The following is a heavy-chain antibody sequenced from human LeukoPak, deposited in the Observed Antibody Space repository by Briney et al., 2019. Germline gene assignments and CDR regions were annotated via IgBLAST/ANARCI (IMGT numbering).Heavy chain of an antibody. CDR3: ATNAGPAPHDAFDI. CDR1: GVSITTYQ. Sequence: PSETLSLTCTVSGVSITTYQWYWIRQPPGQGLEWIGYTQSSGSTDYNPSLKSRVTISKDTSKNQFSLRLSSVTAADTALYYCATNAGPAPHDAFDIWSQGTMVTVSS. V-gene: IGHV4-4*08. D-gene: IGHD2-2*01. J-gene: IGHJ3*02. CDR2: TQSSGST.